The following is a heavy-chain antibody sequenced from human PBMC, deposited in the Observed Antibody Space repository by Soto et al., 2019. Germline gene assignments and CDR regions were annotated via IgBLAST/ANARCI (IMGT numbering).Heavy chain of an antibody. J-gene: IGHJ6*04. Sequence: QVQLVQSGAEVKKPGASVKVSCKASGYTFTSYYIHWVRQXPGQGLEWMGIINPNGGSTNYAQKXXXXXXXXXXXXXXXXXXXXXXXXXXXXXXXXXXXXXXAGDVWGKGTSVTVSS. CDR3: XXXXXAGDV. CDR1: GYTFTSYY. CDR2: INPNGGST. V-gene: IGHV1-46*01.